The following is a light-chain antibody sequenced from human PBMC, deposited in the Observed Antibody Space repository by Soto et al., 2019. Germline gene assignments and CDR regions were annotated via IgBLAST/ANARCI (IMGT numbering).Light chain of an antibody. V-gene: IGKV1-17*03. CDR3: LQHNNYPWT. J-gene: IGKJ1*01. Sequence: DSQMTQSPCAMSASVGDRVSITCRASQGIGNYLTWFQQKSGKVPKRLIYGASTLQSGVPSRFSGNGSGTEFTLTIISLQPEDSAPYYCLQHNNYPWTFGLGTTVDIK. CDR2: GAS. CDR1: QGIGNY.